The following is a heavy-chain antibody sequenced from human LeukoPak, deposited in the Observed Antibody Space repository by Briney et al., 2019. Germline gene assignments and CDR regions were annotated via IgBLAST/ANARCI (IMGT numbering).Heavy chain of an antibody. CDR3: AKDGFQLGSSFDY. J-gene: IGHJ4*02. CDR1: GFTFSSYA. V-gene: IGHV3-23*01. Sequence: GGSLRLSCAASGFTFSSYAMSWVRQAPGQGLEWVSAISGSGGSTYYADSVKGRFTISRDNSKNTLYLQMNSLRAEDTAVYYCAKDGFQLGSSFDYWGQGTLVTVSS. CDR2: ISGSGGST. D-gene: IGHD2-2*01.